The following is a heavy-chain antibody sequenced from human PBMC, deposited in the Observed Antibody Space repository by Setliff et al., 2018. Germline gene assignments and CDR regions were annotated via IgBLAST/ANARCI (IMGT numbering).Heavy chain of an antibody. CDR3: ARLPSTGSAFFQH. D-gene: IGHD1-1*01. CDR1: GYSFITYW. V-gene: IGHV5-51*01. J-gene: IGHJ1*01. CDR2: IYPGDSDT. Sequence: PGESLKISCTGSGYSFITYWIGWVRQMPGKGLEWMGIIYPGDSDTRYSPSFQGQFTMSVDTSINTAYLQWNSLKASDTALYFCARLPSTGSAFFQHWGQGTLVTVSS.